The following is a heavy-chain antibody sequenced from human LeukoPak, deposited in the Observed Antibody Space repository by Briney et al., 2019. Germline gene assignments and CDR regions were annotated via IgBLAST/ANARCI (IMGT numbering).Heavy chain of an antibody. D-gene: IGHD4-17*01. Sequence: SETPSLTCTVSGGSISSYYWSWIRQPPGKGLEWIGYIYYSGSTNYNPSLKSRVTISVDTSKNQFSLKLSSVTAADTAVYYCARSPGAVTTIFYYYYYMDVWGKGTTVTVSS. V-gene: IGHV4-59*01. CDR1: GGSISSYY. CDR3: ARSPGAVTTIFYYYYYMDV. J-gene: IGHJ6*03. CDR2: IYYSGST.